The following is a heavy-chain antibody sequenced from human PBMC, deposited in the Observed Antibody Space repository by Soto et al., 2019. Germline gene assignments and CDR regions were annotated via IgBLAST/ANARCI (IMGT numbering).Heavy chain of an antibody. CDR1: GYSFTSYW. V-gene: IGHV5-10-1*01. J-gene: IGHJ4*02. D-gene: IGHD1-26*01. Sequence: PGESLKISCKGSGYSFTSYWISWVRQMPGKGLEWMGRIDPSDSYTNYSPSFQGHVTISADKSISTAYLQWSSLKASDTAMYYCARQGGVVGATTFFTFDYWGQGTLVTVSS. CDR2: IDPSDSYT. CDR3: ARQGGVVGATTFFTFDY.